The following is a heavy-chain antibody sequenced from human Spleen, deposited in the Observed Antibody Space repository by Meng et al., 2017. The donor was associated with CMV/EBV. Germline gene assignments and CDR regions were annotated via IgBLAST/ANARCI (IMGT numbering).Heavy chain of an antibody. CDR1: GDSLSSGGFF. V-gene: IGHV4-61*08. J-gene: IGHJ4*02. Sequence: SETLSLTCTVSGDSLSSGGFFWSWIRQHPGKGLEWIGYIYYSGSTNYNPSLKSRVTFSVDTSKNQFSLKLSSVTAADTAVYYCARESGSSGYYEGYFDYWGQGTLVTVSS. D-gene: IGHD3-22*01. CDR2: IYYSGST. CDR3: ARESGSSGYYEGYFDY.